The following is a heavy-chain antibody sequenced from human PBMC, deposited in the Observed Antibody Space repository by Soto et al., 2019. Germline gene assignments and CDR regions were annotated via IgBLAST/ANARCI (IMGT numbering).Heavy chain of an antibody. Sequence: QVTLKESGPVLVKPTETLTLTCSVSGSSLTNGRLGVSWIRQPPGKALEWLAHFFSDAERSYSTSMQSRLNMYKDSSGSQVVLTMTNMAPADTATYFCARMDGDYNYYGLDVWGHGIAVTVSS. V-gene: IGHV2-26*01. CDR1: GSSLTNGRLG. CDR2: FFSDAER. CDR3: ARMDGDYNYYGLDV. D-gene: IGHD4-17*01. J-gene: IGHJ6*02.